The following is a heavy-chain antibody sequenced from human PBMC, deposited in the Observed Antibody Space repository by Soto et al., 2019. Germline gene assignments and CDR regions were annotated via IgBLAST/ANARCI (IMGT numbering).Heavy chain of an antibody. CDR3: ARGQGIAAAGTDDY. CDR1: GGSFIGYY. CDR2: INHSGST. Sequence: SETLSLTCAVYGGSFIGYYWSWIRQPPGKGLEWIGEINHSGSTNYNPSLKSRVTISVDTSKNQFSLKLSSVTAADTAVYYCARGQGIAAAGTDDYWGQGTLVTVS. D-gene: IGHD6-13*01. J-gene: IGHJ4*02. V-gene: IGHV4-34*01.